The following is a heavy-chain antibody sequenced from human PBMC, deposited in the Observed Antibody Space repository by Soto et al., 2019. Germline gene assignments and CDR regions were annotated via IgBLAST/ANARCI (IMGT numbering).Heavy chain of an antibody. CDR2: IIPIFGTA. CDR1: GGTFSSYA. Sequence: QVQLVQSGAEVKKPGSSVKVSCKDSGGTFSSYAISCVRQAPGQGLEWMGGIIPIFGTANYAQKFQGRVTITADESTSTAYMELSSLRSEDTAVYYCARVYCSGGSCYPSRDYYYYYGMDVWGQGTTVTVSS. J-gene: IGHJ6*02. CDR3: ARVYCSGGSCYPSRDYYYYYGMDV. D-gene: IGHD2-15*01. V-gene: IGHV1-69*01.